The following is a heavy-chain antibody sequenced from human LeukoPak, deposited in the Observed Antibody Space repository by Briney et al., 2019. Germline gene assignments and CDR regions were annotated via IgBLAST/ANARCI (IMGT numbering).Heavy chain of an antibody. V-gene: IGHV4-34*01. CDR1: GGSFSGYY. Sequence: SETLSLTCAVYGGSFSGYYWSWIRQPPGKGLEWIGEINHSGSTNYNPSLKSRVTISVDTSKDQFSLKLSSVTAADTAVYYCARRRVYCSSTSCYYHPYKKGYYFDYWGQGTLVTVSS. J-gene: IGHJ4*02. CDR2: INHSGST. CDR3: ARRRVYCSSTSCYYHPYKKGYYFDY. D-gene: IGHD2-2*01.